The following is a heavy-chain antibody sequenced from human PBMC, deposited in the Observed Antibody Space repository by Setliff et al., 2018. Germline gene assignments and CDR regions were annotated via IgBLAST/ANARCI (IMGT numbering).Heavy chain of an antibody. CDR1: GYTFTSYA. CDR3: ARGAPYNTGWYGFDP. D-gene: IGHD6-19*01. J-gene: IGHJ5*02. Sequence: GASVKVSCKASGYTFTSYAMHWVRQAPGQRLEWMGWINAGNGNTKYSQKFQDRFTISRDDAKNTLFLQMNSLRVEDTAVYYCARGAPYNTGWYGFDPWGQGTLVTVSS. V-gene: IGHV1-3*01. CDR2: INAGNGNT.